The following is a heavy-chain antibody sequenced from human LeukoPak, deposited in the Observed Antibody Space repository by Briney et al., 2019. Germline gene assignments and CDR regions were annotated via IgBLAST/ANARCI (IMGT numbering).Heavy chain of an antibody. CDR1: GFTFSRYA. D-gene: IGHD3-10*01. CDR3: AQDQGYYGSGSYKEFFRH. CDR2: ISGHGDGT. J-gene: IGHJ1*01. V-gene: IGHV3-23*01. Sequence: GGSLRLSCAASGFTFSRYAMSWVRQAPGKGLEWVSAISGHGDGTYYADSVKGRFTISRDNSKNTVYPQMKSLRAEDTAVYYCAQDQGYYGSGSYKEFFRHWGQGTLVTVSS.